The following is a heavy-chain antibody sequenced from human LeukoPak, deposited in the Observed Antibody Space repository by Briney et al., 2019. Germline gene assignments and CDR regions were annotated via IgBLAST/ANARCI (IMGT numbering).Heavy chain of an antibody. CDR1: GYTFTSYG. CDR3: ARDTTDFWKGIVSVGVDV. V-gene: IGHV1-18*01. D-gene: IGHD3/OR15-3a*01. CDR2: ISAYNGNT. Sequence: ASVKVSCKASGYTFTSYGISWVRQAPGQGLEWMGWISAYNGNTNYAQKLQGRVTMTTDTSTSTAYMELRSLRSDDTAVYYCARDTTDFWKGIVSVGVDVWGQGTTVTVSS. J-gene: IGHJ6*02.